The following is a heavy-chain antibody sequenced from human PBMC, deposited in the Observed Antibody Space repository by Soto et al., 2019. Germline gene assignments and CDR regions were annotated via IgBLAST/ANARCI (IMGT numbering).Heavy chain of an antibody. D-gene: IGHD1-26*01. V-gene: IGHV1-69*01. CDR1: GGTFSSYS. J-gene: IGHJ4*02. CDR2: IIPIFGTA. Sequence: QVQLVQSGAEVKKPGSSVKVSCKASGGTFSSYSINWVRQAPGQGLEWMGEIIPIFGTANYAQKFQGRVTITADESTSTAYMELSSLRAEDTAVYYCARDGGRDSGGIDYWGQGTLVSVSS. CDR3: ARDGGRDSGGIDY.